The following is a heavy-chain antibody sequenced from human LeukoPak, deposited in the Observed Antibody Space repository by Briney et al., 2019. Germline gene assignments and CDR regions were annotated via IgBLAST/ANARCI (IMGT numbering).Heavy chain of an antibody. J-gene: IGHJ4*02. CDR2: ISYDGNNK. CDR3: ARPYYYGSGNYYNGGLGY. D-gene: IGHD3-10*01. Sequence: GGSLRLSCAASGFTFSTYAMHWVRQAPGKGLEWVAIISYDGNNKYYADSVKGRFTISRDNSKNTLYLQMNSLRAEDTAGYYCARPYYYGSGNYYNGGLGYWGQGTLVTVSS. CDR1: GFTFSTYA. V-gene: IGHV3-30-3*01.